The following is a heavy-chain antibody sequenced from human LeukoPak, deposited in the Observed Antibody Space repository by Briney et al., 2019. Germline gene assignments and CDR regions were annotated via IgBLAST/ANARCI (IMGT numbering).Heavy chain of an antibody. D-gene: IGHD3-22*01. V-gene: IGHV3-7*01. CDR2: IKQDGGEK. J-gene: IGHJ1*01. CDR1: GFTFSSNW. Sequence: GGSLRLSCAASGFTFSSNWMSWVRQAPGQGLEWVANIKQDGGEKYYVDSVKGRFTISRDNAKNSLYLQMNSLRAEDTAVYYCATYSSLNRREFQYWGQGTLLTVSS. CDR3: ATYSSLNRREFQY.